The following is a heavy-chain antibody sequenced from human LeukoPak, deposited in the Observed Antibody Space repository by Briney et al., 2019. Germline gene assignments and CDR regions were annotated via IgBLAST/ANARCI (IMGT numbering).Heavy chain of an antibody. D-gene: IGHD2-2*01. J-gene: IGHJ4*02. Sequence: ASVKVSCKASGYTFTSYGISWVRQAPGQGLEWMGWISAYNGNTNYAQKLQGRVTMTTDTSTSTAYMGLRSLRSDDTAVYYCARIGYCSSTSCYHLDYWGQGTLVTVSS. CDR3: ARIGYCSSTSCYHLDY. CDR1: GYTFTSYG. V-gene: IGHV1-18*01. CDR2: ISAYNGNT.